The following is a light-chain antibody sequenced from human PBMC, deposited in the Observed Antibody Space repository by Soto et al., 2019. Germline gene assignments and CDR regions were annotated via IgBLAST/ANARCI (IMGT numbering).Light chain of an antibody. CDR2: KAS. Sequence: DIQMTQSPSTLSASVGDRVTITCRASQSISSWLAWYQQKPGKAPKLLIYKASSLESGVPSRFSGSGSAKVFTLNISSLQQDYLATYYCQQYNSYYTFGQGTKLEIK. V-gene: IGKV1-5*03. J-gene: IGKJ2*01. CDR3: QQYNSYYT. CDR1: QSISSW.